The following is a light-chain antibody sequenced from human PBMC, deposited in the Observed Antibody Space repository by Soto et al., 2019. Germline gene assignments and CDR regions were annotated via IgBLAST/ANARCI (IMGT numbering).Light chain of an antibody. Sequence: ETVLTQSPSILSLSPGERATLSCRASQNVRSSYLAWYQQKPGQAPRLLIYAASTRVTGIADRFSGSGSGTDFTLTISRLEAEDFAVYHCQQYGDSITFGGGTKVDI. J-gene: IGKJ4*01. CDR2: AAS. CDR3: QQYGDSIT. V-gene: IGKV3-20*01. CDR1: QNVRSSY.